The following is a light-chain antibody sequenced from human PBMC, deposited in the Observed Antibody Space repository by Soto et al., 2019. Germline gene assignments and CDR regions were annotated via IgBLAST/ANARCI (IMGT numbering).Light chain of an antibody. CDR3: QQYGSSPLT. J-gene: IGKJ4*01. Sequence: EIVLTQSPGTLSLSPGERATLSCRASQSVSSSYLAWYQQKPGQAPRLLILGASNRANGIPDRFSGSGSGTDFTLTISRLEPEDFAVFYCQQYGSSPLTFGGGTKVEIK. V-gene: IGKV3-20*01. CDR2: GAS. CDR1: QSVSSSY.